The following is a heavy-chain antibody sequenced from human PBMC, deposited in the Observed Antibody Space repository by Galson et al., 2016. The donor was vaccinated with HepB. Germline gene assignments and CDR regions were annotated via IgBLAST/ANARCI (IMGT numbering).Heavy chain of an antibody. V-gene: IGHV4-4*02. CDR2: IFHTGTT. CDR1: GDSISGTNW. Sequence: SETLSLTCAVSGDSISGTNWRSWVRQSPEQGLEWIGEIFHTGTTHYNPSFESRVTISMDQSQNQLSLSLNAVTAADTAVYYCARHTSVPKTRGFDMWGPGTMVIVSS. CDR3: ARHTSVPKTRGFDM. D-gene: IGHD4-11*01. J-gene: IGHJ3*02.